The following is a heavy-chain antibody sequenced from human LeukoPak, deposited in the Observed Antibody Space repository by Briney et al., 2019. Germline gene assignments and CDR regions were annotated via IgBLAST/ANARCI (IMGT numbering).Heavy chain of an antibody. CDR1: GFTFSSYG. CDR3: AKGKRGIAAPDY. Sequence: PGRSLRLSCAASGFTFSSYGMHWVRQAPGKGLEWVAVISYDGSNKYYADSVKGRFTISRDNSKNTLYLQMNSLRAEDTAVYYCAKGKRGIAAPDYWGQGTLVTVSS. D-gene: IGHD6-13*01. J-gene: IGHJ4*02. CDR2: ISYDGSNK. V-gene: IGHV3-30*18.